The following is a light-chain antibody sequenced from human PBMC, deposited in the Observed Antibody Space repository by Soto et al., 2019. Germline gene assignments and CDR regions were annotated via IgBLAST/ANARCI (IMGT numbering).Light chain of an antibody. CDR1: QSVNNN. J-gene: IGKJ4*01. CDR3: QQYNNWPLT. V-gene: IGKV3D-15*01. Sequence: EIVMTQSPATLSVSPGERATLSCRTSQSVNNNLTWYQQKPGQAPRLLIYGASTRATGIPARFSGSGSGTEFTLTISSLQSEDFAVYYCQQYNNWPLTFGGGTKV. CDR2: GAS.